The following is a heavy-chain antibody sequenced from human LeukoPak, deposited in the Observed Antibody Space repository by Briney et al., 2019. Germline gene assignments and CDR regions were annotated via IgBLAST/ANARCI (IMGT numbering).Heavy chain of an antibody. CDR2: ISPRSDYI. D-gene: IGHD4-23*01. V-gene: IGHV3-21*06. CDR1: GFSLSVYW. CDR3: ARDRTVVMSPSGI. Sequence: PGGSLRLSCAASGFSLSVYWMHWIRQAPGKGLEWVSAISPRSDYIYYADSVKGRFTVSRDNAKSSLYLQMNNLRVEDTAVYYCARDRTVVMSPSGIWGQGTLVTASS. J-gene: IGHJ4*02.